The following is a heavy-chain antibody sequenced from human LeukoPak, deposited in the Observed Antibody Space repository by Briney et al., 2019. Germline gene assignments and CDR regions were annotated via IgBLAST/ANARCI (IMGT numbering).Heavy chain of an antibody. Sequence: SETLSLTCSVSGVSISGHYWSWVRLPPGKGLEWIGYTSHSGNTRYSPSLNSRVTISLDTSKNQFSLTLNSVTAADTAVYYCARQPTSGWDFDYWGQGTLVTVSS. V-gene: IGHV4-59*08. CDR2: TSHSGNT. CDR3: ARQPTSGWDFDY. CDR1: GVSISGHY. D-gene: IGHD6-19*01. J-gene: IGHJ4*02.